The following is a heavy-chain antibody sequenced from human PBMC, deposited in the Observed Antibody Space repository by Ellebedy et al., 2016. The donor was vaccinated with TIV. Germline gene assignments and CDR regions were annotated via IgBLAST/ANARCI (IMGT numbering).Heavy chain of an antibody. CDR3: ARDPGGGGNYGDNWFDP. J-gene: IGHJ5*02. CDR1: AFTVNSYF. Sequence: PGGSLRLSCAASAFTVNSYFMSWVRQAPGKGLEWVSIIYKEGGTNYTDSVLGRFTISRDSSDNTLYLQMDRLRAEDTAVYYCARDPGGGGNYGDNWFDPWGQGTLVTVSS. CDR2: IYKEGGT. V-gene: IGHV3-66*01. D-gene: IGHD3-10*01.